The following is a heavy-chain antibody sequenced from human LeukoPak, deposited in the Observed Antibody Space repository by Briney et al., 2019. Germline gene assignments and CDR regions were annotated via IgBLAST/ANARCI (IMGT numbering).Heavy chain of an antibody. J-gene: IGHJ4*02. Sequence: GGSLRLSCAASGFTFSSHWMHWVRQAPGKGLVWVSRINGDGSNTTYADSVKGRFTISRDNAKNTLYLQMNSLRAEDTAVYYCARDRGRFDYWGQGTLVTVSS. D-gene: IGHD2-15*01. V-gene: IGHV3-74*03. CDR3: ARDRGRFDY. CDR2: INGDGSNT. CDR1: GFTFSSHW.